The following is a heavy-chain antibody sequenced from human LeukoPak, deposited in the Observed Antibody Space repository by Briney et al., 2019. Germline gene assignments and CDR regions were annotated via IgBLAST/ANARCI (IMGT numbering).Heavy chain of an antibody. D-gene: IGHD2-2*01. Sequence: ASVKVSCKVSGYTLTELSMHWVRQAPGKGLEWMGGFDPEDGERIYAQKFQGRVTMTEDTSTDTAYMELSSLRSEDTAVYYCATSSPYCSSTSCYALGFGYWGQGTLVTVSS. J-gene: IGHJ4*02. CDR2: FDPEDGER. CDR3: ATSSPYCSSTSCYALGFGY. CDR1: GYTLTELS. V-gene: IGHV1-24*01.